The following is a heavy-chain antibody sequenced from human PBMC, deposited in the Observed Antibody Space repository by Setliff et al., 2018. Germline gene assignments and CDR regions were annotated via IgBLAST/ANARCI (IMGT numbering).Heavy chain of an antibody. CDR2: INHSGST. V-gene: IGHV4-34*01. Sequence: PSETLSLTCAVYGGSFGDYYWSWIRQSPGKGLERIGEINHSGSTNYNPSLKTRVTISVDTSKNQFSLTLSSVTAADTAVYYCARETTMTYYFYYMDVWGKGTTVTVSS. J-gene: IGHJ6*03. CDR3: ARETTMTYYFYYMDV. D-gene: IGHD4-17*01. CDR1: GGSFGDYY.